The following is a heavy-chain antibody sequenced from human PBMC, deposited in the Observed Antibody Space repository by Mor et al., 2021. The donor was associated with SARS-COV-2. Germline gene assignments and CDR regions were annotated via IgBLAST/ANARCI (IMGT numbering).Heavy chain of an antibody. V-gene: IGHV3-9*01. Sequence: GKGLEWVSGISWNSGSIGYADSVKGRFTISRDNAKNSLYLHMNSLRAEDTALYYCAIDNYVYSSGYYYGMDVWGQG. CDR3: AIDNYVYSSGYYYGMDV. CDR2: ISWNSGSI. D-gene: IGHD6-19*01. J-gene: IGHJ6*02.